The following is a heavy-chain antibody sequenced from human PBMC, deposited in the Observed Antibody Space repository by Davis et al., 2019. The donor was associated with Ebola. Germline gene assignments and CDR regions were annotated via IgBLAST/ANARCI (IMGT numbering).Heavy chain of an antibody. CDR1: GFTFSSYW. D-gene: IGHD3-10*01. J-gene: IGHJ4*02. CDR3: ARDSGSGSYYKD. Sequence: GESLKISCAASGFTFSSYWMSWVRQAPGKGLKWVANIKQDGSEKYYVDSVKGRFTISRDNAKNSLYLQMNSLRAEDTAVYYCARDSGSGSYYKDWGQGTLVTVSS. CDR2: IKQDGSEK. V-gene: IGHV3-7*03.